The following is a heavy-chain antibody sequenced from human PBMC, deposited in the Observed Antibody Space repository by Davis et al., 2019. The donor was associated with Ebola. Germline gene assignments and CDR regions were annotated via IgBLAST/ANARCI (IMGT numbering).Heavy chain of an antibody. J-gene: IGHJ4*02. CDR1: GFTFSSYS. CDR3: TRDGIASTWYDEGDY. V-gene: IGHV3-21*01. D-gene: IGHD1-1*01. Sequence: GESLKISCAASGFTFSSYSMNWVRQAPGKAPEWVSSISSSSTYIYYADSVKGRFTVSRDNAKNSLYLQMNSLRAEDTAIYYCTRDGIASTWYDEGDYWGRGTLVTVSS. CDR2: ISSSSTYI.